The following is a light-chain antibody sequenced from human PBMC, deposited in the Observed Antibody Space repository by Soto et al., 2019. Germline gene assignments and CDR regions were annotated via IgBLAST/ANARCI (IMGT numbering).Light chain of an antibody. Sequence: DIEMTHSPSSLSATVGDRVTVTCRASQTISNFLNWYQQTPGKAPKLLIYGASNLQSGVPSRFSGSGSGTDFTLTISSLQPEDFATYFCQHSYKTPRTFGQGNKVEIX. CDR2: GAS. CDR1: QTISNF. J-gene: IGKJ1*01. V-gene: IGKV1-39*01. CDR3: QHSYKTPRT.